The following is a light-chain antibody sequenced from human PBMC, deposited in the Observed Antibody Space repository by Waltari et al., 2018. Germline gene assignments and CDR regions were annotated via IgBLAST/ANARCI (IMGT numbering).Light chain of an antibody. J-gene: IGKJ4*01. V-gene: IGKV1-5*03. CDR1: QSISKW. Sequence: DIQMTQSPSTLSASVGDRVIFSCRASQSISKWLDWYQQKPGKAPKLLIYKASTLESGVPSRFSGSGSGTEFTLTISSLQPEDFATYYCQQYNSYSLLSFGGGIKVEIE. CDR3: QQYNSYSLLS. CDR2: KAS.